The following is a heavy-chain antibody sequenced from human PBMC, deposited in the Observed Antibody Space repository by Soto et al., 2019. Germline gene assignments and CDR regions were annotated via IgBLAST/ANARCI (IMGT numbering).Heavy chain of an antibody. CDR2: VSSSRSST. Sequence: GGSLRLSCAASGFTFSNYDMSWVRQAPGKGLEWVSSVSSSRSSTYYADSVKGRFTISRDKAKNSLYLQMNSLRAEDTAVYYCARVVRGDGCGMDVWGQGTTVTVSS. CDR3: ARVVRGDGCGMDV. CDR1: GFTFSNYD. J-gene: IGHJ6*01. V-gene: IGHV3-23*01. D-gene: IGHD2-21*02.